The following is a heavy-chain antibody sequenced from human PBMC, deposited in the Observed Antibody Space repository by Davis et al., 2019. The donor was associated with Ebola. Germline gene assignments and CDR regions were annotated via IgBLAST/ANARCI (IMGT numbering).Heavy chain of an antibody. CDR3: ARTSQRLQFPAP. J-gene: IGHJ5*02. V-gene: IGHV4-30-4*08. CDR2: IYFNGNT. D-gene: IGHD1-1*01. CDR1: GGSISSSSYY. Sequence: SETLSLTCTVSGGSISSSSYYWGWIRQPPGKGLEWIGYIYFNGNTYYNPSLKSRVTMSLDTSKNHFSLKLMSVTAADTAVYYCARTSQRLQFPAPWGQGTPVTVSS.